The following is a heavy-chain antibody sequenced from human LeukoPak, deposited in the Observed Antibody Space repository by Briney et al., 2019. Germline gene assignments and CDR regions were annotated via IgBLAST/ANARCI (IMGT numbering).Heavy chain of an antibody. CDR3: AKGNWYKLEVFDY. D-gene: IGHD1/OR15-1a*01. J-gene: IGHJ4*02. V-gene: IGHV3-23*01. CDR1: GFTFSSYA. Sequence: GGSLRLSCAASGFTFSSYAMSWVRQAPGKGLEWVSTISDSGGSTYYSDSVKGRLTISRDNSKNTLYLQMNNLRAEDTAVYYCAKGNWYKLEVFDYWGQGTLVTVSS. CDR2: ISDSGGST.